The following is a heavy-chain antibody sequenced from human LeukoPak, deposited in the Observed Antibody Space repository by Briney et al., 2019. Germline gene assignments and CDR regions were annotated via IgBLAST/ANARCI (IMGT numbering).Heavy chain of an antibody. J-gene: IGHJ2*01. CDR1: GFTFSDYY. V-gene: IGHV3-11*06. D-gene: IGHD6-19*01. Sequence: GGSLRLSCAASGFTFSDYYMSWIRQAPGKGLEWVSYISSSSSYTNYADSVKGRFTISRDNSKNTLYLQMNSLRAEDTAVYYCAKDLGGGSGCYDLWGRGTLVTVSS. CDR3: AKDLGGGSGCYDL. CDR2: ISSSSSYT.